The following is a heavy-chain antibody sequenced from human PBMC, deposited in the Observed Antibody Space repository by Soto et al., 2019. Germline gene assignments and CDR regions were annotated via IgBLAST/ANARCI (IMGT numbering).Heavy chain of an antibody. D-gene: IGHD3-3*01. CDR1: GGSFSGYY. V-gene: IGHV4-34*01. CDR3: ARSLVGVDFWSGYYRSRGYFDY. CDR2: INHSGST. J-gene: IGHJ4*02. Sequence: QVQLQQWGAGLLKPSETLSLTCAVYGGSFSGYYWSWIRQPPGKGLEWIGEINHSGSTNYNPSLKSRVTLSVDTSKNQFSLKLSSVAAADTAVYYCARSLVGVDFWSGYYRSRGYFDYWGQGTLVTVSS.